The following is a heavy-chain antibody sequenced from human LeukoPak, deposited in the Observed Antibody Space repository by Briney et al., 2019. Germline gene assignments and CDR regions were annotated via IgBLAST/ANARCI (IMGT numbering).Heavy chain of an antibody. J-gene: IGHJ4*02. CDR1: GYSLTELS. V-gene: IGHV1-24*01. CDR2: LDPEDVEA. Sequence: ASVKVSCKVSGYSLTELSIHWVRQAPGKGLEWMGGLDPEDVEAIYAQKFQGRVTITADKSTSTAYMELSSLRSEDTAVYYCARDPELLWSEADYWGQGTLVTVSS. D-gene: IGHD3-10*01. CDR3: ARDPELLWSEADY.